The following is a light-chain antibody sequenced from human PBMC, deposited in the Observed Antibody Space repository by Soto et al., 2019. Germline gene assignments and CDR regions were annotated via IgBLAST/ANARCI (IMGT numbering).Light chain of an antibody. CDR2: GAS. J-gene: IGKJ1*01. V-gene: IGKV3D-15*01. CDR1: QSVSSN. Sequence: EIVMTQSPATLSVPPGERATLFCRASQSVSSNLAWYQQKPGQAPRLLIYGASNRATGIPDRFSGSGSGTDFTLTISRLEPEDFAVYYCHQYDSWTFGQGTKVDIK. CDR3: HQYDSWT.